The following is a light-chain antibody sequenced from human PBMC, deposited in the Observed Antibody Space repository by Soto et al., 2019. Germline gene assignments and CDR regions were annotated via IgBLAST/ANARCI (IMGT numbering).Light chain of an antibody. CDR2: DVT. Sequence: QSALTQPRSVSGSPGQSVAISCTGTSSDVGGYNYVSWYQQHPGKAPKLIIYDVTKRPSGVPDRFSGSSSGNTASLTISGLQAEDEADYYCNSYTSNNTYVFGTGTQLTVL. CDR1: SSDVGGYNY. J-gene: IGLJ1*01. V-gene: IGLV2-11*01. CDR3: NSYTSNNTYV.